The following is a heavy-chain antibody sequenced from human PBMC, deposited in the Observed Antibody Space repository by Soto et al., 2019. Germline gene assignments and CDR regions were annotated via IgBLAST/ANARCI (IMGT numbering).Heavy chain of an antibody. J-gene: IGHJ5*02. CDR2: IYWDDDK. V-gene: IGHV2-5*02. CDR1: GFSLSTSGVG. D-gene: IGHD3-3*01. Sequence: SGPTLVNPTQTLTLTCTFSGFSLSTSGVGVGWIRQPPGKALEWLALIYWDDDKRYSPSLKSRLTITKDTSKNQVVLTMTNMDPVDTATYYCAHRDYDFWSGYYNNWFDPWGQGTLVTVSS. CDR3: AHRDYDFWSGYYNNWFDP.